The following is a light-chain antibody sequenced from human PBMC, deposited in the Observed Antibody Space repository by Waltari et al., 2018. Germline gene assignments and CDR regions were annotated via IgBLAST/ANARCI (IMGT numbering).Light chain of an antibody. CDR1: SLRRFY. V-gene: IGLV3-19*01. CDR2: GKN. J-gene: IGLJ1*01. Sequence: SSELTQDPAVSVALGQTVRITCQGDSLRRFYATWYQQKPGQAPGLSIAGKNNRPSGIPDRFSGSSAGNTAALTITGAQAEDEADYYCNSRDSSGNPYVFGPGTQVTVL. CDR3: NSRDSSGNPYV.